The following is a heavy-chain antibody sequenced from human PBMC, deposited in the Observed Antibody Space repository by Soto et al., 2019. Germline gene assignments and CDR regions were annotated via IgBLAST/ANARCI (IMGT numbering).Heavy chain of an antibody. Sequence: QTLSLTCAISGDSVSSNSAAWNWIRLSPSRGLEWLARTYYRSRWYNDYAVSVRSRITVNPDTSKNQFSLQLTSVTPEDTAVYYCAGTTSHQWYYMDVWGKGTKVTGSS. D-gene: IGHD1-7*01. CDR1: GDSVSSNSAA. V-gene: IGHV6-1*01. CDR2: TYYRSRWYN. J-gene: IGHJ6*03. CDR3: AGTTSHQWYYMDV.